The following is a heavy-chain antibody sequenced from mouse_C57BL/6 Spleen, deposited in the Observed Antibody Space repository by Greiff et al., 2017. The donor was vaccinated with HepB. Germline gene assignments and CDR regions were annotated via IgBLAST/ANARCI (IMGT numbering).Heavy chain of an antibody. CDR1: GYAFSSYW. D-gene: IGHD1-1*01. CDR3: ARDYSGYAWFAY. V-gene: IGHV1-80*01. CDR2: IYPGDGDT. Sequence: VQLQQSGAELVKPGASVKISCKASGYAFSSYWMNWVKQRPGKGLEWIGQIYPGDGDTNYNGKFKGKATLTADKSSSTAYMQLSSLTSEDSAVYFCARDYSGYAWFAYWGQGTLVTVSA. J-gene: IGHJ3*01.